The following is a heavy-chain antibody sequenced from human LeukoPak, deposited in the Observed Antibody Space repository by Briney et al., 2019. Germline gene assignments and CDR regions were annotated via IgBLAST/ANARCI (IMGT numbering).Heavy chain of an antibody. CDR2: IKQDGSEK. Sequence: TGGSLRLSCAASGFTFSSYWMSWVRQAPGKGLEWVANIKQDGSEKYYVDSVKGRFTISRDNAKNSLYLQMNSLRAEDTAVYYCARGCSGGSCYYYYFDYWGQGTLVTVSS. CDR1: GFTFSSYW. CDR3: ARGCSGGSCYYYYFDY. V-gene: IGHV3-7*01. D-gene: IGHD2-15*01. J-gene: IGHJ4*02.